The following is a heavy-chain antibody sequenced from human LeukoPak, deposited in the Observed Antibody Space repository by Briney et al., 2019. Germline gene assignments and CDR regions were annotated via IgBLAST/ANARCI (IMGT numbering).Heavy chain of an antibody. CDR2: INPNSGGT. J-gene: IGHJ1*01. CDR3: ARDYSSSEEYFRH. V-gene: IGHV1-2*02. Sequence: ASVKVSCKASGYTFTGYYMHWVRQAPGQGLEWMGWINPNSGGTNYAQKFQGRVTMTRDTSISTAYMELSRLRSDDTAVYYCARDYSSSEEYFRHWGQGTLVTVSS. CDR1: GYTFTGYY. D-gene: IGHD6-6*01.